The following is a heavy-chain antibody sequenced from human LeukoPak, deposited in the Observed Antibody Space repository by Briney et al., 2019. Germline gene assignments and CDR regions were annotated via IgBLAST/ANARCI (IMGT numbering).Heavy chain of an antibody. CDR3: ARDDSGYEEFDY. V-gene: IGHV4-30-4*01. CDR1: GGSISSGDYY. D-gene: IGHD5-12*01. CDR2: IYYSGST. Sequence: SETLSLTCTVSGGSISSGDYYWSWIRQPPGKGLEWIGYIYYSGSTYYNPSLKSRVTISVDTSKNQFSLKLSSVTAADTAVYYCARDDSGYEEFDYWGQGTLVTVSS. J-gene: IGHJ4*02.